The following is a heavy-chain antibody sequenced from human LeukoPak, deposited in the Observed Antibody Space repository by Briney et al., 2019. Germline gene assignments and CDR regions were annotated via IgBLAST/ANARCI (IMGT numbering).Heavy chain of an antibody. CDR3: ARSWGRITYNWFDP. CDR2: IYYSGST. J-gene: IGHJ5*02. Sequence: SETLSLTCTVSGGSISSGGYYWSWIRQHPGKGPEWIGYIYYSGSTYYNPSLKSRVTISVDTSKNQFSLKLSSVTAADTAVYYCARSWGRITYNWFDPWGQGTLVTVSS. V-gene: IGHV4-31*03. D-gene: IGHD3-10*01. CDR1: GGSISSGGYY.